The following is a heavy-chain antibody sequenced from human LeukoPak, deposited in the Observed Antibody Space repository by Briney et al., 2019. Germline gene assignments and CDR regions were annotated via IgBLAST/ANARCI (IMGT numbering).Heavy chain of an antibody. D-gene: IGHD3-22*01. J-gene: IGHJ4*02. Sequence: PSQTLSLTCTVSGGSISTGDFYWSWIRQPPGKGLEWIGYIYYTESTYYNPSLKSRVTISLETSKNQFSLKLNSVTASDTAVYYCAPYEGGYWGQGTLVTVSS. V-gene: IGHV4-30-4*08. CDR2: IYYTEST. CDR1: GGSISTGDFY. CDR3: APYEGGY.